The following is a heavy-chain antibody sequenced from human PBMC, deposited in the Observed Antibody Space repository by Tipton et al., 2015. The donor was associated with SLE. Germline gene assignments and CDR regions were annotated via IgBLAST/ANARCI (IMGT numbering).Heavy chain of an antibody. Sequence: SLRLSCAASGFTFSSYAMHWVRQAPGKGLEWVAVISYDGSNKYYADSVKGRFTISRDNSKNTLYLQMNSLRAEDTAVYYCAKDEGWFGEGVYYFDYWGQGTLVTVSS. J-gene: IGHJ4*02. CDR3: AKDEGWFGEGVYYFDY. D-gene: IGHD3-10*01. CDR2: ISYDGSNK. CDR1: GFTFSSYA. V-gene: IGHV3-30-3*01.